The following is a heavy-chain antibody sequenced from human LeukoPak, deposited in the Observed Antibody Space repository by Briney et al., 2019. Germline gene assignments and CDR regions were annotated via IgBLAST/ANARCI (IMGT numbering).Heavy chain of an antibody. Sequence: SETLSLTCTVSGGSISSSSYYWGWIRQPPGKGLEWIGSIYYSGSTYYNPSLKSRVTISVDTCKNQFSLKLSSVTATDTAVYYCARTSGSYLKWFDPWGQGTLVTVSS. CDR3: ARTSGSYLKWFDP. D-gene: IGHD3-10*01. CDR2: IYYSGST. V-gene: IGHV4-39*01. CDR1: GGSISSSSYY. J-gene: IGHJ5*02.